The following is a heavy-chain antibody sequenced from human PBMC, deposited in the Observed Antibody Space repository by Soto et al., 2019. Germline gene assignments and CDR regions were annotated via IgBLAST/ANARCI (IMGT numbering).Heavy chain of an antibody. V-gene: IGHV4-59*11. J-gene: IGHJ4*02. Sequence: PSETLSLTCTVSGDPISGHFWGWIRQTPGRGLEWVGYVYFAGSTNYNPSLKSRLTISLDTSENQFSLRLTSVTAADTAIYYCARGRHWLDYWGQGTLVTVSS. CDR3: ARGRHWLDY. D-gene: IGHD6-19*01. CDR2: VYFAGST. CDR1: GDPISGHF.